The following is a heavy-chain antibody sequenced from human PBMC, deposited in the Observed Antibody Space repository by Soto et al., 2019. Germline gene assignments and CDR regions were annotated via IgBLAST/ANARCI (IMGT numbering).Heavy chain of an antibody. CDR1: GFTFSSYG. CDR3: ARDLQLSGMDV. J-gene: IGHJ6*02. Sequence: GGSLRLSCAASGFTFSSYGMHWVRQAPGKGLEWVAVIWYDGSNKYYADSVKGRFTIPRDNSKNTLYLQMNSLRAEDTAVYYCARDLQLSGMDVWGQGTTVTVSS. D-gene: IGHD5-18*01. V-gene: IGHV3-33*01. CDR2: IWYDGSNK.